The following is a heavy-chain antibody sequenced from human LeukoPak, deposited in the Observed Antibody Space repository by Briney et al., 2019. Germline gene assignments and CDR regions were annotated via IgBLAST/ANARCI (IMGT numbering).Heavy chain of an antibody. J-gene: IGHJ4*02. Sequence: GGSLRLSCAASGFTFSSYAMHWVRQAPGKGLEWVAVISYDGSNKYYADSVKGRFTISRDNSKNTLYLQMNSLRAEDTAVYYCASQKVDTAMVMPDYWGQGTLVTVSS. CDR2: ISYDGSNK. CDR3: ASQKVDTAMVMPDY. V-gene: IGHV3-30*04. D-gene: IGHD5-18*01. CDR1: GFTFSSYA.